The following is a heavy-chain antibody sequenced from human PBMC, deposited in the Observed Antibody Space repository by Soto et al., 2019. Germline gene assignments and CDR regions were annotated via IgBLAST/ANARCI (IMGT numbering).Heavy chain of an antibody. CDR2: INHSGNN. J-gene: IGHJ3*02. CDR3: ARGGSDDWQVAFDI. CDR1: GGSFSTYY. D-gene: IGHD3-9*01. V-gene: IGHV4-34*01. Sequence: QLQQWGAGLLKPSETLSLTCFVSGGSFSTYYYNWIRHPPGKGLEWIGEINHSGNNNYSPSLKSRVTMSLDTSKNQFSLKLTSVTAADTAVYYCARGGSDDWQVAFDIWGQGTMVTVSS.